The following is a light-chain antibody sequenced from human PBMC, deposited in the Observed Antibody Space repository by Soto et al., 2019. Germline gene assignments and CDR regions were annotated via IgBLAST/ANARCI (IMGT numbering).Light chain of an antibody. Sequence: EIVLTQSPVTLSLSPGERATLSCRASQSVSSSYLAWYQQKPGQAPRLLIYGASSRATGIPDRFSGSGSGTDFTLTISRLEPEDFAVYYCRQYGSSLFTFGPGTKVDIK. CDR2: GAS. CDR3: RQYGSSLFT. J-gene: IGKJ3*01. CDR1: QSVSSSY. V-gene: IGKV3-20*01.